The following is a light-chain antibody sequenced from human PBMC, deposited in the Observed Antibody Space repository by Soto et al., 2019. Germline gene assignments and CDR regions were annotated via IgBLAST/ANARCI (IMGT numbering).Light chain of an antibody. V-gene: IGLV1-40*02. CDR2: GNS. CDR1: SSNIGTRD. J-gene: IGLJ1*01. Sequence: QSVVTQPPSVSGAPGQRVTISCTGSSSNIGTRDVYWYQQLPGMAAKLLIYGNSNRPSGVPDRFSGSKSGTSASLAITGLQAEDEADYYCQSYDTSLRVYVFGAGTKLTVL. CDR3: QSYDTSLRVYV.